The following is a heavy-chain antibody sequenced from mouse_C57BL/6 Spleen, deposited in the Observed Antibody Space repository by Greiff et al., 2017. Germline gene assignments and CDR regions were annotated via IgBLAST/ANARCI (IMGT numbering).Heavy chain of an antibody. CDR1: GFNIKNTY. V-gene: IGHV14-3*01. CDR3: ASPYDGSSYFDY. CDR2: IDPANGNT. D-gene: IGHD1-1*01. Sequence: VHVQQSVAELVRPGASVKLSCTASGFNIKNTYMHWVKQRPEQGLEWIGRIDPANGNTKYAPKFQGKATITADTSSNTAYLQLSSLTSEDTAIYYGASPYDGSSYFDYWGQGTTLTVSS. J-gene: IGHJ2*01.